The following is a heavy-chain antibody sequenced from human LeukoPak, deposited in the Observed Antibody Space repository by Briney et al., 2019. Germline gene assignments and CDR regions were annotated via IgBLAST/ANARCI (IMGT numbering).Heavy chain of an antibody. V-gene: IGHV1-69*08. J-gene: IGHJ3*01. CDR2: IITIFETT. Sequence: ASVKVSCKASGGTFNSYSVSWVQQAPGQGLEWMGRIITIFETTNYAQKFQGRVTITADKSTSTDYMDLSSLTSDDTAVYCCATSSPRLGAAAFEDAFDLWGQGTVVTVSS. CDR1: GGTFNSYS. CDR3: ATSSPRLGAAAFEDAFDL. D-gene: IGHD6-13*01.